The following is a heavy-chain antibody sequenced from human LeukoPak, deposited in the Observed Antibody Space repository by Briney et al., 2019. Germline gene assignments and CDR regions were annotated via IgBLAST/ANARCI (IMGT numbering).Heavy chain of an antibody. CDR3: ARANVYYYDSSGYGPGAFDI. Sequence: SETLSLTCTVSGGSISSGGYYWSWIRQHPGQGLEWIGYLYYSGSTYYNPYLKSRLTISVDTSKNQFSLKLSSVTAADTAVYYCARANVYYYDSSGYGPGAFDIWGQGTMVTVSS. V-gene: IGHV4-31*03. CDR2: LYYSGST. J-gene: IGHJ3*02. CDR1: GGSISSGGYY. D-gene: IGHD3-22*01.